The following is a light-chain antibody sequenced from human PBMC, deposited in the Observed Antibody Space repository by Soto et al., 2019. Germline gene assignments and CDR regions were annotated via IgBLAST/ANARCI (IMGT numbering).Light chain of an antibody. Sequence: EIGLTQSPATLCFSPVEIATLSCRASQSVSRYLAWYQQKPDQAPRLLIYDASYRATGIPARFSGSGSGTDFTLTISSLEPEDFAIYYCQQRSNYITFGQGTRLEIK. V-gene: IGKV3-11*01. CDR3: QQRSNYIT. CDR2: DAS. J-gene: IGKJ5*01. CDR1: QSVSRY.